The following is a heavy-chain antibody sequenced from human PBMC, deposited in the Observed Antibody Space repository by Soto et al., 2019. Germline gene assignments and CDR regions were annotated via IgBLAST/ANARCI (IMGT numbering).Heavy chain of an antibody. Sequence: EVQLVESGGGLIQPGGSLRLSRAASGFTVSSNYMSWVRQAPGKGLEWVSVIYSGGSTYYADSVKGRFTISRDNSKNTLYLQMNSLRAEDTAVYYCAATYCGGDCYNDYWGQGTLVTVSS. CDR1: GFTVSSNY. D-gene: IGHD2-21*02. J-gene: IGHJ4*02. CDR3: AATYCGGDCYNDY. CDR2: IYSGGST. V-gene: IGHV3-53*01.